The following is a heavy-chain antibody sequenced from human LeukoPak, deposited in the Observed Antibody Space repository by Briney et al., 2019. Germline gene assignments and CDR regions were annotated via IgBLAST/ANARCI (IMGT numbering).Heavy chain of an antibody. CDR2: IYTNGNT. Sequence: SQTLSLTCTVSGGSLSSGGYYWSWIRQPAGKGLEWIGRIYTNGNTNYNPSLKSRVTISVDTSKNQFSLKLSSVTAADTALYYCARGDTSGSFSFDHWGQGTLVTVSS. D-gene: IGHD6-19*01. J-gene: IGHJ4*02. V-gene: IGHV4-61*02. CDR1: GGSLSSGGYY. CDR3: ARGDTSGSFSFDH.